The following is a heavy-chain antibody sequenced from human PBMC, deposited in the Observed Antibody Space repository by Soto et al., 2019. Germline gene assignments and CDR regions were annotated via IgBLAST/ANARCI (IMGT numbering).Heavy chain of an antibody. Sequence: QVQLVQSGAEVKKPGASVKVSCKAAGYTFTSYDINWVRQATGQGLAGMGWMNPNSGNTGYAQKFQGRVTMTRNTSISTAYMELSSLRDEDTAVYYCARERSAAGTGWFDPWGQGTLVTVSS. V-gene: IGHV1-8*01. CDR1: GYTFTSYD. CDR3: ARERSAAGTGWFDP. D-gene: IGHD6-13*01. CDR2: MNPNSGNT. J-gene: IGHJ5*02.